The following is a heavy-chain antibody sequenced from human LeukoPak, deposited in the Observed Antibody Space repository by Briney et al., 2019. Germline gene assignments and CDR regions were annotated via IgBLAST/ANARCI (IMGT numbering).Heavy chain of an antibody. CDR3: ARERWLQLHFDY. D-gene: IGHD5-24*01. J-gene: IGHJ4*02. CDR1: TFTFSTIS. V-gene: IGHV3-48*01. Sequence: GSLSLSCAISTFTFSTISMEWDSQAPGHGLEWVSYISSSSSTKYYAESVKGRFTISRDNAKNALYLQMSSLRAEDTVVYCCARERWLQLHFDYWGQGTLVTVSS. CDR2: ISSSSSTK.